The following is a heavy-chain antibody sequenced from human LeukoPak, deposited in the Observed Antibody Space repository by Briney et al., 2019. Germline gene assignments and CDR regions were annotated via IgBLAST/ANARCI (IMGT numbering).Heavy chain of an antibody. V-gene: IGHV7-4-1*02. Sequence: ASVKVSCKSCGYTLTSYAMNGVRQAPGQGLEWVGWINTNTGNPTYAQGFTGRFVSSLDTSVSTAYLQISSLKAEDTAVYYCARDLQLWPRGYYGMDVWGQGTTVTVSS. J-gene: IGHJ6*02. CDR2: INTNTGNP. CDR3: ARDLQLWPRGYYGMDV. D-gene: IGHD5-18*01. CDR1: GYTLTSYA.